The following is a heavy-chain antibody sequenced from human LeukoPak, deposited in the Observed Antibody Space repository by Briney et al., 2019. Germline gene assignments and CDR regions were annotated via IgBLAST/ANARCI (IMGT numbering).Heavy chain of an antibody. CDR3: AKTIAVAGTSEIDY. CDR2: IGGSGGST. D-gene: IGHD6-19*01. J-gene: IGHJ4*02. CDR1: GFTFSSYA. Sequence: GGSLRLSCAASGFTFSSYAMSWVRQAPGKGLEWVSAIGGSGGSTYYADSVKGRFTISRDNSKNTLYLQMNSLRAEDTAVYYCAKTIAVAGTSEIDYWGQGTLVTVSS. V-gene: IGHV3-23*01.